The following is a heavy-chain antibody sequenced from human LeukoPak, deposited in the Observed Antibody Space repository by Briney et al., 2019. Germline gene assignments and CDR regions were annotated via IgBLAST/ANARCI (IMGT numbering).Heavy chain of an antibody. CDR3: AGQWLPSKVSYYFDF. V-gene: IGHV3-30*03. CDR2: ISYDGSNK. D-gene: IGHD6-19*01. CDR1: EFTFSSYA. Sequence: PGGSLRLSCAASEFTFSSYAMHWVRQAPGKGLEWVAVISYDGSNKYYADSVKGRFTISRDNSKNTLYLRMNSLRAEDTAVYYCAGQWLPSKVSYYFDFWGQGTLVTVSS. J-gene: IGHJ4*02.